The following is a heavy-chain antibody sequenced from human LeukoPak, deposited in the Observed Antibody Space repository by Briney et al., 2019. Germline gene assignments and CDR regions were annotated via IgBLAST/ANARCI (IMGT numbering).Heavy chain of an antibody. CDR1: GFTVSSNY. Sequence: GGSLRLSCAASGFTVSSNYMSWVRQAPGRGLEWVSVIYSGGSTYYADSVKGRFTISRDNSKNTLFLQMNSLRAGDTAVYYCARGTVTMVDYWGQGTLVTVSS. D-gene: IGHD3-10*01. V-gene: IGHV3-66*01. J-gene: IGHJ4*02. CDR2: IYSGGST. CDR3: ARGTVTMVDY.